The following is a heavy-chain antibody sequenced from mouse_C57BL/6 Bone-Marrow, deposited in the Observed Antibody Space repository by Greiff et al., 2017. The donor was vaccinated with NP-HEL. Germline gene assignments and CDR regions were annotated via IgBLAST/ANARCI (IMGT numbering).Heavy chain of an antibody. CDR3: ARILIYYYGSSLYYYAMDY. CDR1: GFSLSTFGMG. D-gene: IGHD1-1*01. V-gene: IGHV8-8*01. Sequence: QVTLKVSGPGILQPSQTLSLTCSFSGFSLSTFGMGVVWIRQPSGQGLEWLAHIWWDDDKYYNPALKSRLPISKDTSKNQVFLKIANVDTADTATYYCARILIYYYGSSLYYYAMDYWGQGTSVTVAS. CDR2: IWWDDDK. J-gene: IGHJ4*01.